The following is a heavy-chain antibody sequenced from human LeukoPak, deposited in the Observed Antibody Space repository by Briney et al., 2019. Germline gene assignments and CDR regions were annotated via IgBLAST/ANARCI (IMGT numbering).Heavy chain of an antibody. V-gene: IGHV4-39*07. J-gene: IGHJ4*02. Sequence: SETLSLTCTVSGGLVYTSDYYWGWIRQSPGKGLEWIGDVFYTGKTNYNPSFRGRVTISINTSKNQFSLKLASVTAADTAVYYCARIFDSWGQGALVTVSS. CDR2: VFYTGKT. CDR1: GGLVYTSDYY. CDR3: ARIFDS.